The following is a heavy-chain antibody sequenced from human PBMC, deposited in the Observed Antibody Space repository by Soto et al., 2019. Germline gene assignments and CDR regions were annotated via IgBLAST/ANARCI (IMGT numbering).Heavy chain of an antibody. D-gene: IGHD3-10*01. CDR3: ARHDTRVLLWFGEFMN. J-gene: IGHJ4*02. Sequence: QLQLQESGPGLVKPSETLSLTCTVSGGSISSSSYYWGWIRQPPGKGLEWIGSIYYSGSTYYNPSLQSRVTISVDTSKNQFYLKLSSVTAADTAVYYCARHDTRVLLWFGEFMNWGQGTLVTVTS. CDR2: IYYSGST. CDR1: GGSISSSSYY. V-gene: IGHV4-39*01.